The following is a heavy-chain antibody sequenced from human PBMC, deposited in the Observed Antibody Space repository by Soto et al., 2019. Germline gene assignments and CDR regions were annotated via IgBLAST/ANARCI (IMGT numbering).Heavy chain of an antibody. CDR2: IWYDGSNK. V-gene: IGHV3-33*01. J-gene: IGHJ4*02. D-gene: IGHD6-19*01. CDR3: ARDSHVGSGWQLTADY. Sequence: LRLSCAASGFTFSSYGMHWVRQAPGKGLEWVAVIWYDGSNKYYAESVKGRFTISRDNSKNTLYLQMNSLRAEDTAVYYCARDSHVGSGWQLTADYWGQGTLVTVSS. CDR1: GFTFSSYG.